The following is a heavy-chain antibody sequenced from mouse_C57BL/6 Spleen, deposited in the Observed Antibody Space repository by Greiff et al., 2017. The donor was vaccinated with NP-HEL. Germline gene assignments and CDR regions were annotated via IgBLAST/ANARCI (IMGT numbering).Heavy chain of an antibody. D-gene: IGHD3-2*02. CDR3: ARAAQATGFAY. V-gene: IGHV1-82*01. J-gene: IGHJ3*01. CDR1: GYAFSSSW. Sequence: VQLQQSGPELVKPGASVKISCKASGYAFSSSWMNWVKQRPGKGLEWIGRIYPGDGDTNYNGKFKGKATLTADKSSSTAYMQLSSLTSEDAAVYFCARAAQATGFAYWGQWTLVTVSA. CDR2: IYPGDGDT.